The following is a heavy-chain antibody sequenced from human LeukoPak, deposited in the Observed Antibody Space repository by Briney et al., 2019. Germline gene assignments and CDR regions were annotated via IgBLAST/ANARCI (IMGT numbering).Heavy chain of an antibody. D-gene: IGHD3-22*01. CDR1: GFSFSTYA. J-gene: IGHJ4*02. Sequence: GGSLRLSCAASGFSFSTYAMSWVRQAPGKGLEWVSSISGSGGNTYYADSVKGRFTVSRDNSKNTLYLQMNSLRAEDTAVYYCASAYYSDTRGFDYWGQGTLVTVSS. V-gene: IGHV3-23*01. CDR3: ASAYYSDTRGFDY. CDR2: ISGSGGNT.